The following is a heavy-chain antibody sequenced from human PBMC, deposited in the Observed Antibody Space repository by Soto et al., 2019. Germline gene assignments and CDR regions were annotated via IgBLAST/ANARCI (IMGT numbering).Heavy chain of an antibody. CDR2: INHSGST. Sequence: PSETLSLTCAVYSGSFSGYYWSWIRQPPGKGLEWIGEINHSGSTNYNPSLKSRVTISVDTSKNQFSLRLSSVTAADTAVYYCARGRPFYDYIWGSYGPRHAFDIWGQGTMVTLSS. J-gene: IGHJ3*02. D-gene: IGHD3-16*01. V-gene: IGHV4-34*01. CDR3: ARGRPFYDYIWGSYGPRHAFDI. CDR1: SGSFSGYY.